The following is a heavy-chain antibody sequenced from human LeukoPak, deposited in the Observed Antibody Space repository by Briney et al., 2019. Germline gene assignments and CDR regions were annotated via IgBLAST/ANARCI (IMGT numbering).Heavy chain of an antibody. CDR2: ISAYNGNT. Sequence: ASVKVSCKASGYTFTSYGISWVRQAPGQGLEWMGWISAYNGNTNYAQKLQGRVTMTTDTSTSTAYMELRSLRSDDTAVYYCARDAMVRGVLRFDYWRQGTLVTVSS. D-gene: IGHD3-10*01. CDR3: ARDAMVRGVLRFDY. V-gene: IGHV1-18*01. CDR1: GYTFTSYG. J-gene: IGHJ4*02.